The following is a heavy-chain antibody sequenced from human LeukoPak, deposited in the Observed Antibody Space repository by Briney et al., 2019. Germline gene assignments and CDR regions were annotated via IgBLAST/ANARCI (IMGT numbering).Heavy chain of an antibody. V-gene: IGHV5-10-1*01. J-gene: IGHJ4*02. D-gene: IGHD3-22*01. Sequence: GESLKISCKGSGYIFTNNWISWVRQMPGKGPEWMGRIDPSDSYTNYSPSFQGHVTISADKSISTAYLQWSSLKASDTAMYYRARHYYNSGGSPTYFDYWGQGTLVTVSS. CDR2: IDPSDSYT. CDR1: GYIFTNNW. CDR3: ARHYYNSGGSPTYFDY.